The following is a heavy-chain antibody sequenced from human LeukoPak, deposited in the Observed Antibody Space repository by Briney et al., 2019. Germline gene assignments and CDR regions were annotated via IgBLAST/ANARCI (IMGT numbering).Heavy chain of an antibody. CDR2: IKQDGSEK. CDR3: ARDGHYDSSGYNN. D-gene: IGHD3-22*01. V-gene: IGHV3-7*01. Sequence: QSGGSLRLSCAASGFTFSSYWMSWVRQAPGKGLEWVANIKQDGSEKYYVDSVKGRFAISRDNAKNSLYLQMNSLRAEDTAVYYCARDGHYDSSGYNNWGQGTLVTVSS. J-gene: IGHJ4*02. CDR1: GFTFSSYW.